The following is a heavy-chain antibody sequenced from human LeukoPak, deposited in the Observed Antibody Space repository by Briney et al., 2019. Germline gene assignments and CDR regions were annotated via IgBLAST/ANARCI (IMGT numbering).Heavy chain of an antibody. Sequence: PGGSLRLSCAASGFTFSSYAMSWVRQAPGKGLEWVSAISGSGGSTYYADSVKGRFTISRDNSKNSLYLQMNSLRAEDTALYYCAKDTKAFSGYSYGLDYWGQGTLVTVSS. CDR3: AKDTKAFSGYSYGLDY. CDR2: ISGSGGST. V-gene: IGHV3-23*01. CDR1: GFTFSSYA. J-gene: IGHJ4*02. D-gene: IGHD5-18*01.